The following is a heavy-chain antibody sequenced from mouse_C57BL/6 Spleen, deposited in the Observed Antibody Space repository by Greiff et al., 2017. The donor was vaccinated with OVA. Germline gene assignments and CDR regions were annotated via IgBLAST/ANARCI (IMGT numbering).Heavy chain of an antibody. CDR1: GFTFSSYA. V-gene: IGHV5-4*03. D-gene: IGHD2-10*01. Sequence: EVKLVESGGGLVKPGGSLKLSCAASGFTFSSYAMSWVRQTPEKRLEWVATISDGGRYTYYPDTVKGRFPISRDNAKNNLYLQMSHLKSEDTAMYDCASVPLLWPYYFYYWGQGAPRTVSS. J-gene: IGHJ2*01. CDR2: ISDGGRYT. CDR3: ASVPLLWPYYFYY.